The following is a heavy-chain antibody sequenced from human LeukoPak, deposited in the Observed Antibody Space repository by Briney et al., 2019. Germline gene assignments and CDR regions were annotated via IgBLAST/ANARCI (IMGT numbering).Heavy chain of an antibody. J-gene: IGHJ4*02. D-gene: IGHD6-19*01. Sequence: GGSLRLSCEASGFTFHNYAMHWVRQSPGKGLEWVSLITWDGGLTYYGDFVQGRFTISRDNSHNSLYLQMYSLRTEDTALYFCVKTVGRAVAGSFDSWGQGTLVTVSS. CDR3: VKTVGRAVAGSFDS. CDR2: ITWDGGLT. CDR1: GFTFHNYA. V-gene: IGHV3-43D*03.